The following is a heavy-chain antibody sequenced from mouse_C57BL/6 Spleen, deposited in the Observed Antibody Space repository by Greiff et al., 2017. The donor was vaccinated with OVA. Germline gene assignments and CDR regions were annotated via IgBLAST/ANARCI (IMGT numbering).Heavy chain of an antibody. Sequence: VQLKQSGPELVKPGASVKISCKASGYSFTDYSMNWVKQSNGKSLEWIGVINPNYGTTSYNQKFKGKATLTVDQSSSTAYMQLNSLTSEDSAVYYCARCDYYGSSLYWYFDVWGTGTTVTVSS. CDR2: INPNYGTT. CDR3: ARCDYYGSSLYWYFDV. J-gene: IGHJ1*03. V-gene: IGHV1-39*01. D-gene: IGHD1-1*01. CDR1: GYSFTDYS.